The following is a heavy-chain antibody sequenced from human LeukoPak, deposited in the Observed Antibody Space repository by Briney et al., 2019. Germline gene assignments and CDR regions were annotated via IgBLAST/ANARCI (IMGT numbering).Heavy chain of an antibody. Sequence: PSETLFLTCTVSGGSISSGGYYWSWIRQHPGKGLEWIGYIYYSGSTYYNPSLKSRVTISVDTSKNQFSLKLSSVTAADTAVYYCARESPRRGVFDYWGQGTLVTVSS. CDR1: GGSISSGGYY. CDR3: ARESPRRGVFDY. J-gene: IGHJ4*02. V-gene: IGHV4-31*03. D-gene: IGHD3-10*01. CDR2: IYYSGST.